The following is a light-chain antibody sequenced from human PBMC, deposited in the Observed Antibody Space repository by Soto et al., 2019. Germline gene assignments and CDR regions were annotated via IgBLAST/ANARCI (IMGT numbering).Light chain of an antibody. CDR3: SSYKSSSTYV. J-gene: IGLJ1*01. Sequence: LTQPPSVSGSPGQSVTISCTGTSSDVGSYNRVSWYQQPPGTAPKLMIYEVSNRPSGVPDRFSGSKSGNTASLTISGLQAEDEADYYCSSYKSSSTYVFGTGNKVTVL. CDR2: EVS. V-gene: IGLV2-18*02. CDR1: SSDVGSYNR.